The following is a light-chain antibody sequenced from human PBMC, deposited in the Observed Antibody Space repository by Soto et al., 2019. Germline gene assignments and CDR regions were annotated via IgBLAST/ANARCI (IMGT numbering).Light chain of an antibody. J-gene: IGKJ1*01. V-gene: IGKV2-24*01. CDR1: QGLVHSDGNTY. Sequence: DIVMTQPPLSSPVTLRQPASISCRSSQGLVHSDGNTYLSWLHQRPGQPPRLLIYKISMRFSGVPYRFSGSGAGTDFTLKISRVEAEDVGVYFCMQATHLPWTFGQGTKVEIK. CDR3: MQATHLPWT. CDR2: KIS.